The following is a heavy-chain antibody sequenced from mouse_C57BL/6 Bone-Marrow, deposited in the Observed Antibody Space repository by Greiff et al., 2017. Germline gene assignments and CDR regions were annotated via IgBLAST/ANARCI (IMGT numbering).Heavy chain of an antibody. V-gene: IGHV1-47*01. Sequence: VKLVESGAELVKPGASVKMSCKASGYTFTTYPIEWMKQNHGKSLEWIGNFHPYNDDTKYNEKFKGKATLTVEKSSSTVYLELSRLTSDDSAVYYCARGGDGYYVVPFAYWGQGTLVTVSA. CDR2: FHPYNDDT. J-gene: IGHJ3*01. CDR3: ARGGDGYYVVPFAY. D-gene: IGHD2-3*01. CDR1: GYTFTTYP.